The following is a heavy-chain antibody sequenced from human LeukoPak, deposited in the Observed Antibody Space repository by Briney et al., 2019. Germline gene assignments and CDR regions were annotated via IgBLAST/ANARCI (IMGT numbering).Heavy chain of an antibody. J-gene: IGHJ5*02. D-gene: IGHD4-17*01. CDR3: TKDPNGDYVGAFDP. Sequence: GGSLRLSCEASGFTFSSFAMTWVRQAPGKGLEWVSSITGSHGRTYNTDSVKGRFTISRDNSQNPLYLQMNRLRAEDTAVYYCTKDPNGDYVGAFDPWGQGTLVTVSS. CDR1: GFTFSSFA. CDR2: ITGSHGRT. V-gene: IGHV3-23*01.